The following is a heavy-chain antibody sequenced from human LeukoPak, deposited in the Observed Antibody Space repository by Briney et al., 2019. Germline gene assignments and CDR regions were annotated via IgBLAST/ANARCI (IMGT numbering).Heavy chain of an antibody. Sequence: SETLSLTCTVSGGSISSYYWSWIRQPPGKGLEWIGSIYHSGSTYYNPSLKSRVTISVDTSKNQFSLKLSPVTAADTAVYYCARDRPTDFWSGYQFDPWGQGTLVTVSS. J-gene: IGHJ5*02. CDR2: IYHSGST. D-gene: IGHD3-3*01. CDR3: ARDRPTDFWSGYQFDP. V-gene: IGHV4-38-2*02. CDR1: GGSISSYY.